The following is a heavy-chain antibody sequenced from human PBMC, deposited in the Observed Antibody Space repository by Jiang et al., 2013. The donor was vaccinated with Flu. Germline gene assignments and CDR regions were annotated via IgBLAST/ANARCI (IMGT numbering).Heavy chain of an antibody. CDR1: GFTVSSNY. CDR2: IYSGGST. CDR3: ARAVVVAATFPNWFDP. V-gene: IGHV3-53*01. J-gene: IGHJ5*02. Sequence: GGSLRLSCAASGFTVSSNYMSWVRQAPGKGLEWVSVIYSGGSTYYADSVKGRFTISRDNSKNTLYLQMNSLRAEDTAVYYCARAVVVAATFPNWFDPWGQGTLVTVSS. D-gene: IGHD2-15*01.